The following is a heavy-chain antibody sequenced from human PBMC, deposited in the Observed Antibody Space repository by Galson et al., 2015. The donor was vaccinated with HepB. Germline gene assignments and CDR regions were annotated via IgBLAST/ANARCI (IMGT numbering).Heavy chain of an antibody. CDR2: ISSRSRYT. Sequence: SLRLSCAASGFTFSDYYMSWIRQAPGKGLEWVSYISSRSRYTNYADSVKGRFTISRDNAKNSLYLQMNSLRAEDTAVYYCARDNVIAAAGTSLLYYYGMDVWGQGTTVTVSS. V-gene: IGHV3-11*05. CDR3: ARDNVIAAAGTSLLYYYGMDV. J-gene: IGHJ6*02. CDR1: GFTFSDYY. D-gene: IGHD6-13*01.